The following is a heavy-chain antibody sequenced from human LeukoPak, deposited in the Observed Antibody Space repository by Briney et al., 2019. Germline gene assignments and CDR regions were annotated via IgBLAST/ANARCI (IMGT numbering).Heavy chain of an antibody. Sequence: ASVKISCKVSGYTFTDYYMHWVQQAPGKGLEWMGLVDPEDGETVYAEKFQGRVTITADTSTDTAYMELSSLRSEDTAVYYCATNIYYYDSSGYFDYWGQGTLVTVSS. V-gene: IGHV1-69-2*01. CDR3: ATNIYYYDSSGYFDY. CDR2: VDPEDGET. D-gene: IGHD3-22*01. CDR1: GYTFTDYY. J-gene: IGHJ4*02.